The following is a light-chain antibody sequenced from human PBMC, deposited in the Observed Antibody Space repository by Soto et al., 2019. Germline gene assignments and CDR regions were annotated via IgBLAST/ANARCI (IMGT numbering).Light chain of an antibody. CDR2: GAS. CDR3: QQYNNWWT. CDR1: PSVSSN. Sequence: EIVMTQSPATLSVSPGERATLSCRSSPSVSSNLAWYQQKPGQAPMLLIYGASTRATGIPARFSGSGSGTVFTTTISRLPYEDFAVYCCQQYNNWWTFGQGTKVEIK. J-gene: IGKJ1*01. V-gene: IGKV3-15*01.